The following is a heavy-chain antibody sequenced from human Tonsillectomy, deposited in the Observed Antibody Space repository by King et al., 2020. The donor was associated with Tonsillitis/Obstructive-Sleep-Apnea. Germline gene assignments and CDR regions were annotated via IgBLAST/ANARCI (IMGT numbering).Heavy chain of an antibody. Sequence: VQLVESGGGLVQPGGSLRLSCEASGFTFSTYAFNLVRQAPGKGLEWVSAIDNSGDNTFYSDSVKGRLTISRDNSKKTLYLQMNSLRAEDTAFYYCAKVSTVPSNFDCWGQGTLVTISS. D-gene: IGHD4-17*01. CDR3: AKVSTVPSNFDC. CDR2: IDNSGDNT. J-gene: IGHJ4*02. V-gene: IGHV3-23*04. CDR1: GFTFSTYA.